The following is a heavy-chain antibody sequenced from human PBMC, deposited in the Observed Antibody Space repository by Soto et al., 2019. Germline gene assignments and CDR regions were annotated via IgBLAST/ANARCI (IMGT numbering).Heavy chain of an antibody. CDR2: VHSDGSST. V-gene: IGHV3-74*01. D-gene: IGHD1-26*01. CDR1: GFTFSYYW. J-gene: IGHJ3*01. CDR3: ARGDRGAFDL. Sequence: EVQLVESGGGLVQPGESLRLSCAASGFTFSYYWMHWVRQAPGKGLVWVSRVHSDGSSTTYADSVKGRFSISRDNARNTVYLQMNSLRVEDMAVYDCARGDRGAFDLWGQGTVVTVSS.